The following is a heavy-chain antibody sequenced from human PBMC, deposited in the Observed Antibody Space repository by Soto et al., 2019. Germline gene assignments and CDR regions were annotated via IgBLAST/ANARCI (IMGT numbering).Heavy chain of an antibody. CDR1: GFTFSSYA. D-gene: IGHD4-17*01. CDR3: ARAPPVKYGDSRGGFDI. Sequence: EVQLVESGGGLVQPGGSLRLSCAASGFTFSSYAMHWVRQAPGKGLEYVSAISSNGGSTDYANSVKGRFTISRDNSKNTLYLQMGSLRAEDMAVYYCARAPPVKYGDSRGGFDIWGQGTMVTVSS. V-gene: IGHV3-64*01. CDR2: ISSNGGST. J-gene: IGHJ3*02.